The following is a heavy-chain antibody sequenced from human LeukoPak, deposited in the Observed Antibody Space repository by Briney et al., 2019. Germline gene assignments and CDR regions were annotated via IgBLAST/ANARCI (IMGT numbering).Heavy chain of an antibody. Sequence: SETLSLTCTVSGGSISTSSYYWGWVRQPPGKGLEWIGNIFYSGSTYYSPSLKSRVTISLDTSRNQFSLKLSSVTAADTAVYYCARTKRFAVQLEPVLYNCFDPWGQGTLVTVSS. CDR3: ARTKRFAVQLEPVLYNCFDP. CDR1: GGSISTSSYY. V-gene: IGHV4-39*01. D-gene: IGHD1-1*01. J-gene: IGHJ5*02. CDR2: IFYSGST.